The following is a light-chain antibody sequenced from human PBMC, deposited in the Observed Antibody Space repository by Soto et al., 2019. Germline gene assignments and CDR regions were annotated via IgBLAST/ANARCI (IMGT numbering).Light chain of an antibody. CDR1: SSDVGGYNY. J-gene: IGLJ1*01. CDR2: EVS. CDR3: SSYTNSSRV. V-gene: IGLV2-14*01. Sequence: QSALTQPASVSGSPGQSITISCTGTSSDVGGYNYVSWYQQHPGKAPKLMIYEVSNRPSGVSNRFSGSKSGNTASLTISGLQAEDEADYYCSSYTNSSRVFGTGTKVTDL.